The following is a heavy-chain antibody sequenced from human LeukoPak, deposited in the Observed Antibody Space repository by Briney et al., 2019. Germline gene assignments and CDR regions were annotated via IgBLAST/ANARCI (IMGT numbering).Heavy chain of an antibody. CDR3: AREVAAGEDI. Sequence: GGSLRLSCAASGFTFSAYSMNRVRQAPGKGLEWVSSISSSSSYIYYADSVKGRFTISRDNAKNSLYLQMNSLRAEDTAVYFCAREVAAGEDIWGQGTMVTVSS. D-gene: IGHD6-13*01. J-gene: IGHJ3*02. CDR2: ISSSSSYI. CDR1: GFTFSAYS. V-gene: IGHV3-21*01.